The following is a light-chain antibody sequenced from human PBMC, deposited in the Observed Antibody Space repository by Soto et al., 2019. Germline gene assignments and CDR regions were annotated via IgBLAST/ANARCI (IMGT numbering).Light chain of an antibody. J-gene: IGKJ3*01. CDR1: QSVSSY. V-gene: IGKV3-11*01. CDR2: DAS. Sequence: PGERATLSCRASQSVSSYLAWYQQRPGQAPRLLIYDASNRATGIPVRFSGCGSGTDFTLTISSLEPEDCAVYYCQQRSNWPRTFGPGTKVDIK. CDR3: QQRSNWPRT.